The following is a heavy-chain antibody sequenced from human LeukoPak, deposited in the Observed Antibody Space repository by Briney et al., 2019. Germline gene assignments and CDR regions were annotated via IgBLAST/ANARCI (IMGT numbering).Heavy chain of an antibody. CDR3: ARDGSSILDY. Sequence: ASVTVSCTASGYTFTSYGISWLRQATGQGLEWMGWISAYNGNTNYTQKLQGRVTMTTDTSTSTAYMVLRSLRSDDTAVYYCARDGSSILDYWGQGTLVTVSS. CDR2: ISAYNGNT. V-gene: IGHV1-18*01. CDR1: GYTFTSYG. J-gene: IGHJ4*02. D-gene: IGHD6-6*01.